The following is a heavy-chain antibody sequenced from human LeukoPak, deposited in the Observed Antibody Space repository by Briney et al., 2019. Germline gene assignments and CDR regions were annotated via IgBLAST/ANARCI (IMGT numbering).Heavy chain of an antibody. Sequence: PSETLSLTCAVYGGSCSDYYCSWIRQPPGKGLEWIGEIHPYGTFYYNSSLRSRLTISIDTSKTQFSLRLTSVTAVDTAFYYCARGRDRSKAGDHWGQGTLVTVSS. V-gene: IGHV4-34*01. D-gene: IGHD5-24*01. CDR3: ARGRDRSKAGDH. CDR2: IHPYGTF. J-gene: IGHJ4*02. CDR1: GGSCSDYY.